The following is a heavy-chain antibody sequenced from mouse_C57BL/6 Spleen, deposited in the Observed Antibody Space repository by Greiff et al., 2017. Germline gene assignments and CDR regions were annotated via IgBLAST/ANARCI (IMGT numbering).Heavy chain of an antibody. J-gene: IGHJ3*01. CDR1: GYTFTDYY. Sequence: VQLQQSGPELVKPGASVKISCKASGYTFTDYYMNWVKQSHGKSLEWIGDINPNNGGTSYNQKFKGKATLTVDKSSSTAYMELRSLTSEDSAVYYCARSWVYYDYAPFAYWGQGTLVTVSA. V-gene: IGHV1-26*01. D-gene: IGHD2-4*01. CDR2: INPNNGGT. CDR3: ARSWVYYDYAPFAY.